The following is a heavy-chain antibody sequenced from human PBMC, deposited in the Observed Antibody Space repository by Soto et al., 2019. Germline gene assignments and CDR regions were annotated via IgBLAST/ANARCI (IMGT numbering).Heavy chain of an antibody. V-gene: IGHV3-21*01. CDR2: ISSSSSYL. J-gene: IGHJ4*02. CDR3: ARDLRGSWPDY. Sequence: EVQLVESGGGLVKPGGSLRLSCAASGFTFSSYSMNWVRQAPGKGLEWVSSISSSSSYLYYADSVKGRFTISRDNAKNSLYLQMNSLRAEDTAVYYCARDLRGSWPDYWGQGTLVTVSS. D-gene: IGHD6-13*01. CDR1: GFTFSSYS.